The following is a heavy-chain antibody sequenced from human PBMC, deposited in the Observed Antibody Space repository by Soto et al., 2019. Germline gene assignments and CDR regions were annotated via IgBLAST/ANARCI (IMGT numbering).Heavy chain of an antibody. V-gene: IGHV1-18*01. J-gene: IGHJ4*02. Sequence: QVHLVQSGAEVKKPGASVKVSCKGSGYAFTTYGITWVRQAPGQGLEWMGWISAHNGNTNYAQKLQGRVTVTRDTSTSTAYMELRSLRSDDTAVYYCARGRDGDYWGQGALVTVSS. CDR3: ARGRDGDY. CDR2: ISAHNGNT. D-gene: IGHD3-10*01. CDR1: GYAFTTYG.